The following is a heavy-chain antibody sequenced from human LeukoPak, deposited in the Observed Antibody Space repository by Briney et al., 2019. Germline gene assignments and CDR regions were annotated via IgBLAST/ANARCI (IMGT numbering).Heavy chain of an antibody. V-gene: IGHV4-34*01. D-gene: IGHD4-23*01. Sequence: PSETLSLTCAVYGGSFSGYYWSWIRQPPGKGLEWIGEINHSGSTNYNPSLKSRVTISVDTSKNQFSLKLSSVTAADTAVYYCARRRYGGNRGLDYWGQGTLVTVSS. CDR3: ARRRYGGNRGLDY. CDR2: INHSGST. CDR1: GGSFSGYY. J-gene: IGHJ4*02.